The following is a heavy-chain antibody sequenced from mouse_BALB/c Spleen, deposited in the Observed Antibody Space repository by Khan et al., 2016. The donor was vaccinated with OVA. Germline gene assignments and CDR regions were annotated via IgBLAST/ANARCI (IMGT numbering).Heavy chain of an antibody. D-gene: IGHD2-10*01. V-gene: IGHV5-9*02. CDR1: GFVFSSYD. J-gene: IGHJ3*01. CDR3: ARPSYYGNPWFTY. Sequence: EVELVESGGGLVKPGGSLKLSCAPSGFVFSSYDMSWVRRTPEKRLEWVATISGTGIYTYYPDSVKGRFTISRDNARNTLSMQMSSLRSEDTALYYSARPSYYGNPWFTYWGQGTLVTGSA. CDR2: ISGTGIYT.